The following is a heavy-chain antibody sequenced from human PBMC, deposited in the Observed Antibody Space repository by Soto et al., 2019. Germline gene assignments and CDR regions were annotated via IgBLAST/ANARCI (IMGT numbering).Heavy chain of an antibody. J-gene: IGHJ2*01. Sequence: QVQLVQSGAEVKKPGSSVKVSCKASGGTFSSYAISWVRQAPGQGLEWMGGIIPIFGTANYAQKFQGRVTITADESTSTASMELSSRRSEDTAVYYCAREGMTTVTGRYFDLWGRGTLVTVSS. D-gene: IGHD4-17*01. V-gene: IGHV1-69*12. CDR1: GGTFSSYA. CDR2: IIPIFGTA. CDR3: AREGMTTVTGRYFDL.